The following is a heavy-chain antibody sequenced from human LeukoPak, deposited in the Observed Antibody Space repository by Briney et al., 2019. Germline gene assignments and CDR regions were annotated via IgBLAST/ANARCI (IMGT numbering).Heavy chain of an antibody. CDR1: GFTFSSYW. Sequence: PGGSLRLSCAASGFTFSSYWMHWVRQAPGKGLVWVSRIKSDGSTNYADSVKGRFTISRDNVKNTVSLQMNSLRAEDTGVYFCARAPSEIGGYYPEYFRHWGQGTLVTVSS. CDR3: ARAPSEIGGYYPEYFRH. CDR2: IKSDGST. J-gene: IGHJ1*01. D-gene: IGHD3-22*01. V-gene: IGHV3-74*01.